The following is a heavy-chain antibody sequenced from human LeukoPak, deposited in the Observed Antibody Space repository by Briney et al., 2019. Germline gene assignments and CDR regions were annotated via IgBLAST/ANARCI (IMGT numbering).Heavy chain of an antibody. J-gene: IGHJ4*02. CDR3: AKDLLPVAANW. Sequence: GGSLRLSCAASGFTFSSHGMNWVRQAPGKGLEWVSSISSSSSYIYYADSVKGRFTISRDNSKNTLYLQMNSLRAEDTAVYYCAKDLLPVAANWWGQGTLVTVSS. CDR2: ISSSSSYI. D-gene: IGHD6-19*01. CDR1: GFTFSSHG. V-gene: IGHV3-21*04.